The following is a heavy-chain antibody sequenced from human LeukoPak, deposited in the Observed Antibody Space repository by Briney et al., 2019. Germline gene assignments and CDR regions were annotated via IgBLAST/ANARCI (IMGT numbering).Heavy chain of an antibody. CDR3: ARGNWNDVVGYYFDY. J-gene: IGHJ4*02. CDR1: GYSISSGYY. V-gene: IGHV4-38-2*02. D-gene: IGHD1-1*01. Sequence: ASETLSLTCTVSGYSISSGYYCCWIRQPPGKGLEWIGSIYHSGSPYYNPSLKSRVTISVDTSKNNFSLKLSSVTAADTAVYYCARGNWNDVVGYYFDYWGQGTLVTVSS. CDR2: IYHSGSP.